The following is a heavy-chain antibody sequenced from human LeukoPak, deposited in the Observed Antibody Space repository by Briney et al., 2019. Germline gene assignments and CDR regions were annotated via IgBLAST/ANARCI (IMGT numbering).Heavy chain of an antibody. CDR2: IKSKADGETT. CDR3: ATDEPNYAPYDFDY. CDR1: GFTFSSYA. J-gene: IGHJ4*02. Sequence: GGSLRLSCAASGFTFSSYAMSWVRQAPGKGLELVGRIKSKADGETTDYVAPVKGRFTISRDDSNNMVYLQMNSLKIEDTAVYYCATDEPNYAPYDFDYWGQGTRVTVSS. D-gene: IGHD4/OR15-4a*01. V-gene: IGHV3-15*01.